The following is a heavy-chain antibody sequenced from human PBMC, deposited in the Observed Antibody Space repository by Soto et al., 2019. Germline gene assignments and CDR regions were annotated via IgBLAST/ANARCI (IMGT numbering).Heavy chain of an antibody. CDR1: GGSISSYY. J-gene: IGHJ5*02. D-gene: IGHD6-25*01. CDR2: IYYSGST. CDR3: ARDVDVRSGRGFDP. Sequence: SETLSLTCTVSGGSISSYYWSWIRQPPGKGLEWIGYIYYSGSTNYNPSLKSRVTISVDTSKNQFSLKLSSVTAADTAVYYCARDVDVRSGRGFDPWGQGTLVTVSS. V-gene: IGHV4-59*01.